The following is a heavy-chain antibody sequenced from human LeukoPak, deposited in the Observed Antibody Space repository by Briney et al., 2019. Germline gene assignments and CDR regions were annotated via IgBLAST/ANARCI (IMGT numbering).Heavy chain of an antibody. Sequence: GRSLRLSCAASGCTFSSYAMHWVRQAPGKGLEWVAVISYDGSNKYYADSVKGRFTISRDNSKNTMYLQMNSLRAEDTAVYYCARVGLQQLVFDYWGQGTLVTVFS. D-gene: IGHD6-13*01. CDR1: GCTFSSYA. V-gene: IGHV3-30*04. CDR3: ARVGLQQLVFDY. CDR2: ISYDGSNK. J-gene: IGHJ4*02.